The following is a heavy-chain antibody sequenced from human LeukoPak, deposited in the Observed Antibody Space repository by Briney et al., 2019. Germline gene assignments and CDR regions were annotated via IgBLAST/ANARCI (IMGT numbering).Heavy chain of an antibody. CDR1: GGSFSGYY. CDR2: INHSGST. V-gene: IGHV4-34*01. D-gene: IGHD6-6*01. Sequence: SETLSLTCAVYGGSFSGYYWSWIRQPPGKGLEWIGEINHSGSTNYNPSLKSRVTISVDTSKNQFSLKLSSVTAADTAAYYCARGLRPSYSSSSHFDYWGQGTLVTVSS. CDR3: ARGLRPSYSSSSHFDY. J-gene: IGHJ4*02.